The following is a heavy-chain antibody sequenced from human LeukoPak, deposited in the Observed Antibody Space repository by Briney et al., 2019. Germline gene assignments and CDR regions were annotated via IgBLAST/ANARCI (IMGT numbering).Heavy chain of an antibody. CDR1: GFTLSSYW. Sequence: PGGSLRLSCAASGFTLSSYWMHCVPHAPGKGRVSVSRINSDRSSTSYADSVKGRFTISRDNAKNTLYLQMNSLRAEDTAVYYCARAPNDVVSPHFDLWGRGTLVTVSS. J-gene: IGHJ2*01. CDR3: ARAPNDVVSPHFDL. D-gene: IGHD2-21*01. V-gene: IGHV3-74*01. CDR2: INSDRSST.